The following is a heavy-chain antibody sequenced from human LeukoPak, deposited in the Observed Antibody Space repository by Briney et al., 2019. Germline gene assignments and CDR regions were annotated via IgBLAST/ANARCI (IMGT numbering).Heavy chain of an antibody. D-gene: IGHD3-9*01. CDR3: ARGGDILTGGGNDAFDI. V-gene: IGHV3-33*01. Sequence: PGGSLRLSCAASGFTFSSYGMHWVRQAPGKGLEWVAVIWYDRSNKYYADSVKGRFTISRDNSKNTLYLQMNSLRAEDTAVYYCARGGDILTGGGNDAFDIWGQGTMVTVSS. CDR1: GFTFSSYG. CDR2: IWYDRSNK. J-gene: IGHJ3*02.